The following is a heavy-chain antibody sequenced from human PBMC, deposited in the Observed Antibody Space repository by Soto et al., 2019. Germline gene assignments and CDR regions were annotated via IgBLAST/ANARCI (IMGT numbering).Heavy chain of an antibody. J-gene: IGHJ4*02. CDR2: IYYSGST. CDR3: ARDRPGYCSSTSCYWYYFDY. Sequence: SETLSLTCTVSGGSIISYYWSWIRQPPGKGLEWIGYIYYSGSTNYNPSLKSRVTISVDTSKNQFSLKLSSVTAADTAVYYCARDRPGYCSSTSCYWYYFDYWGQGTLVTVSS. D-gene: IGHD2-2*01. CDR1: GGSIISYY. V-gene: IGHV4-59*01.